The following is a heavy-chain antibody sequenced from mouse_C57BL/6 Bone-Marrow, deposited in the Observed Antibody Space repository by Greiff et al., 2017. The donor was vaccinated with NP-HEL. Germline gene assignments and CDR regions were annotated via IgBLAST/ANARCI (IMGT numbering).Heavy chain of an antibody. Sequence: VQRVESGAELVRPGTSVKMSCKASGYTFTNYWIGWAKQRPGHGLEWIGDIYPGGGYTNYNEKFKGKATLTADKSSSTAYMQFSSLTSEDSAIYYCAREWLPWGYFDVWGTGTTVTVSS. CDR3: AREWLPWGYFDV. V-gene: IGHV1-63*01. D-gene: IGHD2-2*01. CDR2: IYPGGGYT. CDR1: GYTFTNYW. J-gene: IGHJ1*03.